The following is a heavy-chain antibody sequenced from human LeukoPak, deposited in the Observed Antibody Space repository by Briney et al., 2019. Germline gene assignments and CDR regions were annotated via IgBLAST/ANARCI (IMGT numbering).Heavy chain of an antibody. D-gene: IGHD5-12*01. CDR2: ISGSGGNT. V-gene: IGHV3-23*01. Sequence: GGSLRLSCAASGFTFSSYAMSWVRQAPGKGLEWVSAISGSGGNTYYTDSVKGRFTISRDNSKNTLYLQMNSLRAEDTAVYYCANSGVATIMDAFDIWGQGTMVTVSS. CDR3: ANSGVATIMDAFDI. CDR1: GFTFSSYA. J-gene: IGHJ3*02.